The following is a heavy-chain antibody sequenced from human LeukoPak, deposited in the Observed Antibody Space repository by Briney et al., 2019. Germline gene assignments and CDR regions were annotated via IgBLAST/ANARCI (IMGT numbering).Heavy chain of an antibody. J-gene: IGHJ4*02. Sequence: GESLKISCRGSGYSFNSFWIGWVRQMPGKGLEWMGIIYPGDSDTRYSPSFQGQVAISADKSISTAYLQWSRLKASDSAMYYCARLRTYGDYALNYWGQGTLVTVSS. CDR1: GYSFNSFW. V-gene: IGHV5-51*01. CDR2: IYPGDSDT. D-gene: IGHD4-17*01. CDR3: ARLRTYGDYALNY.